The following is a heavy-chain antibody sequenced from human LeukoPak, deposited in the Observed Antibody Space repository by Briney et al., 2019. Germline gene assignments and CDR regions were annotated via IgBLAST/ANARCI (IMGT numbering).Heavy chain of an antibody. D-gene: IGHD3-10*01. CDR2: IYYSGST. CDR1: GFTFSSYG. V-gene: IGHV4-38-2*01. Sequence: PGGTLRPSCAASGFTFSSYGMSWVRQAPGKGLEWIGSIYYSGSTYYNPSLKSRVTISVDTSKNHFSLNLSSVTAADTAVYYCARSDGYGLIGIWGQGTMVTVSS. CDR3: ARSDGYGLIGI. J-gene: IGHJ3*02.